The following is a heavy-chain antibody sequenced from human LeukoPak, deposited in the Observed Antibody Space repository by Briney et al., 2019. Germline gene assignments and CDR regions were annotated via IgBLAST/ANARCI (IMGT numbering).Heavy chain of an antibody. D-gene: IGHD3-22*01. V-gene: IGHV4-59*11. Sequence: SQTLSLTCIVSGGSISSHYWSWIRQPPGKGLEYIGYIYYSGSTDYNPSLKSRVTISLDTSKNQFSLNLTSVTAADTAVYYCARRSGVLDSRDSRYYFDHWGQGTLVTVSS. CDR2: IYYSGST. CDR3: ARRSGVLDSRDSRYYFDH. CDR1: GGSISSHY. J-gene: IGHJ4*02.